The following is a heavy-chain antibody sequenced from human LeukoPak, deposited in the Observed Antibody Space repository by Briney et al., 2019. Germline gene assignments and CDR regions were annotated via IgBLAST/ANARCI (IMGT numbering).Heavy chain of an antibody. CDR3: AKGLQWLVAGNYFDY. CDR2: ISGSGGSI. V-gene: IGHV3-23*01. J-gene: IGHJ4*02. D-gene: IGHD6-19*01. Sequence: GGSLRLSCAASGFTFSSYAMSWVRQAPGKGLEWVSAISGSGGSIYYADSVKGRFTISRDNSKNTLYLQMNSLRAEDTAVYYCAKGLQWLVAGNYFDYWGQGTLVTVSS. CDR1: GFTFSSYA.